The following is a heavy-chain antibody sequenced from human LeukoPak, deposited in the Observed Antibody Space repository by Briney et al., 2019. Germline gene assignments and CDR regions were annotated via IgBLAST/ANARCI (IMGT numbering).Heavy chain of an antibody. CDR3: ARDTALGSYYVSPHLITVQH. CDR2: IYYSGST. Sequence: SETLSLTCTVSGGSISSSSYYGGWIRQPPGKGLEWIGSIYYSGSTYYNPSLKSRVTISVDTSKNQFSLKLSSVTAADTAVYYCARDTALGSYYVSPHLITVQHWGQGTLVTVSS. CDR1: GGSISSSSYY. J-gene: IGHJ1*01. D-gene: IGHD1-26*01. V-gene: IGHV4-39*07.